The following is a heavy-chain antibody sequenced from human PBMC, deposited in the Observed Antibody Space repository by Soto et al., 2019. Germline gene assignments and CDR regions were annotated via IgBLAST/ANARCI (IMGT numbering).Heavy chain of an antibody. J-gene: IGHJ4*02. CDR2: IFVDSSII. CDR3: ARDRDWAFDY. V-gene: IGHV3-48*04. D-gene: IGHD3-9*01. CDR1: GFRFSSYS. Sequence: PGGSLRLSCVASGFRFSSYSLVWVRQAPGKGLEWVSYIFVDSSIIYYADSVKGRFTVSRDNAQNSLFLVMNSLRAEDTAVYYCARDRDWAFDYWGQGTLVTVSS.